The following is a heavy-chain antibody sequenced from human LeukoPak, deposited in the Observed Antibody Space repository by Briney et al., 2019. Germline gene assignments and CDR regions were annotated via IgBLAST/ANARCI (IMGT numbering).Heavy chain of an antibody. CDR2: MNPNSGNT. J-gene: IGHJ5*02. D-gene: IGHD2-2*02. Sequence: ASVKVSCKASGYTFTSYDINWVRQATGQGLEWVGWMNPNSGNTGYAQKFQGRVTMTRNTSISTAYMELSSLRSEDTAVYYCARGTRYCSSTSCYRGENWFDPWGQGTLVTVSS. CDR3: ARGTRYCSSTSCYRGENWFDP. V-gene: IGHV1-8*01. CDR1: GYTFTSYD.